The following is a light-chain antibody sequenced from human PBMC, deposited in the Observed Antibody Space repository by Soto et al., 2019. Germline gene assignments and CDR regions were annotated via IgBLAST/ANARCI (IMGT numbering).Light chain of an antibody. CDR2: DVT. J-gene: IGLJ2*01. CDR3: SSYTSSTTHVV. CDR1: SSDVGDFNY. Sequence: QSALTQPASVSWSPGRSVTISCTGTSSDVGDFNYVSWYQHLPGRAPKLIIYDVTNRPSGISYRFSASKSGRTASLTISGLQAEDEAYYNCSSYTSSTTHVVFGGGTKLTVL. V-gene: IGLV2-14*03.